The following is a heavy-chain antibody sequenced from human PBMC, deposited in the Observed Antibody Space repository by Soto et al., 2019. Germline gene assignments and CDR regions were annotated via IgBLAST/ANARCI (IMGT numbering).Heavy chain of an antibody. J-gene: IGHJ6*02. CDR3: AHSGCGGDCIQSYSYNYSSSMNV. CDR1: GFSLNTGGLG. D-gene: IGHD2-21*02. CDR2: SYCDDDK. V-gene: IGHV2-5*02. Sequence: QITLKESGPTLVKPTQTLTLTCTFSGFSLNTGGLGVDWLRQPPGKALEWLALSYCDDDKRYSPSLKIRLTKTKDTSKNKVVLTMTNINPVDPATYLCAHSGCGGDCIQSYSYNYSSSMNVRGEGNTVTV.